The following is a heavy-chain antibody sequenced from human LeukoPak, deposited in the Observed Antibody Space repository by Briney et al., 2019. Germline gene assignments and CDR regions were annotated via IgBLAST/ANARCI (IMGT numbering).Heavy chain of an antibody. CDR1: GYTFTSYW. CDR2: IYPGDSDT. Sequence: GESLKISCQGSGYTFTSYWIGWVRQMPGKGLEWMGIIYPGDSDTRYSPSSQGQVTISADKSINTAYLKWSSLKALDTAMYYCVRRTDYYMDVWGKGTTVTVSS. V-gene: IGHV5-51*01. J-gene: IGHJ6*03. CDR3: VRRTDYYMDV.